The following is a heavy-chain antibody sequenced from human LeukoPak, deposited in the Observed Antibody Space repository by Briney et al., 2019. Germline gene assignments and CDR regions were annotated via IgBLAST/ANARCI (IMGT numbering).Heavy chain of an antibody. V-gene: IGHV3-23*01. D-gene: IGHD2-15*01. CDR3: ARQIGFCSDGTCYFDD. Sequence: PGGSLRLSCTASGFAFSNYAMSWVRQAPGKGLEWVSAISTGGGDTYHADSVEGRFTISRDQSKNTLYLQMNSLRDEDMAMYYCARQIGFCSDGTCYFDDWGQGTLVTVSS. J-gene: IGHJ4*02. CDR1: GFAFSNYA. CDR2: ISTGGGDT.